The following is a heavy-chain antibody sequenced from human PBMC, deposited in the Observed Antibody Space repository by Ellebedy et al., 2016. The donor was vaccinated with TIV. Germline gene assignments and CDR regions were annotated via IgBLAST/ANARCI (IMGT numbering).Heavy chain of an antibody. V-gene: IGHV3-7*01. CDR1: GFSLSSYW. D-gene: IGHD3-10*01. J-gene: IGHJ4*02. CDR2: IKQDGSEK. CDR3: GRAIGSGSCY. Sequence: GESLKISCAASGFSLSSYWMHWVRQAPGKGLEWVANIKQDGSEKYYVDSVKGRFTISRDNAKNSLYLQMNSLRAEDTAVYFCGRAIGSGSCYWGQGTLVTVCS.